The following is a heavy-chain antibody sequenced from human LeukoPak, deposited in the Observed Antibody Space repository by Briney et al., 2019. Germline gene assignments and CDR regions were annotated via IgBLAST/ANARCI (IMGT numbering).Heavy chain of an antibody. CDR3: ARSSGWYHRGPDYYYYYMDV. D-gene: IGHD6-19*01. CDR1: GFTFSTYS. V-gene: IGHV3-21*01. Sequence: PGGSLRLSCAASGFTFSTYSMNWVRQAPGKGLEWVSSISSTSSYIYYADSVKSRFTISRDNAKNSLYLQMNSLRAEDTAVYHCARSSGWYHRGPDYYYYYMDVWGKGTTVTVS. J-gene: IGHJ6*03. CDR2: ISSTSSYI.